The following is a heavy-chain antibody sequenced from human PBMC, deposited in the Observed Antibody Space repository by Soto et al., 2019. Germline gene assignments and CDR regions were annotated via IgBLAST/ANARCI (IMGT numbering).Heavy chain of an antibody. Sequence: EVQLLESGGGLVQPGGSLRLSCAASGFTFSSYGMTWVRQAPGKGLEWVSFSSGTGAGTYYADSVKGRFTISRDNSKNTPYLQMTSLRADDTAVYYCAKDRRAGGNYGFYSDFWGQGALVIVSS. J-gene: IGHJ4*02. CDR3: AKDRRAGGNYGFYSDF. V-gene: IGHV3-23*01. CDR2: SSGTGAGT. CDR1: GFTFSSYG. D-gene: IGHD1-7*01.